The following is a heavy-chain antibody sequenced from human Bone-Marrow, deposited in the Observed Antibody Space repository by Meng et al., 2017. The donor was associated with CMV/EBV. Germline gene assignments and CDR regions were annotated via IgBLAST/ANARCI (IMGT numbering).Heavy chain of an antibody. Sequence: SETLSLTCAVYGGSFSGYYWSWIRQPPGKGLEWIGEINHSGSTNYNPSLKSRVTISVDTSKNQFSLKLSSVTAADTAVYYCARGRGWELDFWGQGTLVPSPQ. V-gene: IGHV4-34*01. CDR3: ARGRGWELDF. CDR2: INHSGST. CDR1: GGSFSGYY. D-gene: IGHD1-26*01. J-gene: IGHJ4*02.